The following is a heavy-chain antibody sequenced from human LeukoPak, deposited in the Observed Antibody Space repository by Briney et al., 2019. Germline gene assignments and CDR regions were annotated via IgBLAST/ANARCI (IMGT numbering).Heavy chain of an antibody. CDR1: GFTFSDYY. D-gene: IGHD3-22*01. CDR2: ISDISSTI. CDR3: ARDRSYYDSSVLYGMDV. Sequence: PGGSLRLSCAASGFTFSDYYMSWIRQAPGKGLEWVSCISDISSTINYADPVKGRFTISRDSSKNTLNLQMNSLRAEDTALYYCARDRSYYDSSVLYGMDVWGQGTTVTVSS. V-gene: IGHV3-11*04. J-gene: IGHJ6*02.